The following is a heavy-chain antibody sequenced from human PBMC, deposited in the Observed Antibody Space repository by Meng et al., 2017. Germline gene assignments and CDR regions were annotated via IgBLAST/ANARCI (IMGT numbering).Heavy chain of an antibody. V-gene: IGHV4-59*01. J-gene: IGHJ4*02. D-gene: IGHD6-13*01. CDR3: ARVGYSSSWDLYYFDY. CDR2: IYYSGST. Sequence: SETLSLTCTVSGGSISSYYWSWIRQPPGKGLEWIGYIYYSGSTNYNPSLKSRVTISVDTSKNQFSLKLSPVTAADTAVYYCARVGYSSSWDLYYFDYWGQGTLVTVSS. CDR1: GGSISSYY.